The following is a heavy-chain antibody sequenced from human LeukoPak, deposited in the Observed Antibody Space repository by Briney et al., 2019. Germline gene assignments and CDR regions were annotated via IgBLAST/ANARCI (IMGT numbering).Heavy chain of an antibody. D-gene: IGHD6-19*01. Sequence: ASVKVSCKASGYTFTGYYMHWVRQAPGQGLEWMGWINPNSGGTNYAQKFQGRVTTTRDTSISTAYMELSRLRSDDTAVYYCARGPGYSSGWYDGYYFDYWGQGTLVTVSS. CDR2: INPNSGGT. V-gene: IGHV1-2*02. CDR3: ARGPGYSSGWYDGYYFDY. CDR1: GYTFTGYY. J-gene: IGHJ4*02.